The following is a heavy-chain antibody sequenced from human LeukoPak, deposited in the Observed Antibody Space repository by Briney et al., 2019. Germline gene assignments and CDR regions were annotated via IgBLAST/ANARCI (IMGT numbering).Heavy chain of an antibody. CDR2: IYTSGST. D-gene: IGHD6-19*01. V-gene: IGHV4-4*07. Sequence: PSETLSLTCTVSGGPISSYYWSWIRQPAGKGLEWIGRIYTSGSTNYNPSLKSRVTMSVDTSKNQFSLKLSSVTAADTAVYYCARDLYSSGWYGYYYYMDVWGKGTTVTVSS. CDR1: GGPISSYY. J-gene: IGHJ6*03. CDR3: ARDLYSSGWYGYYYYMDV.